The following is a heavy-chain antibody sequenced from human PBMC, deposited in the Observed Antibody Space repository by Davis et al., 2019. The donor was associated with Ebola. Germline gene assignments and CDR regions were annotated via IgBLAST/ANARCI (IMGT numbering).Heavy chain of an antibody. CDR1: GFTFSDYY. D-gene: IGHD6-19*01. CDR3: AKKKGSSGWYEVDN. J-gene: IGHJ4*02. Sequence: GESLKISCAASGFTFSDYYMSWIRQAPGKGLEWVSSISGSGDSTYYADSVKGRFTISRDNSKNTLYLQMNSLRAEDTAVYYCAKKKGSSGWYEVDNWGQGTLVTVSS. CDR2: ISGSGDST. V-gene: IGHV3-23*01.